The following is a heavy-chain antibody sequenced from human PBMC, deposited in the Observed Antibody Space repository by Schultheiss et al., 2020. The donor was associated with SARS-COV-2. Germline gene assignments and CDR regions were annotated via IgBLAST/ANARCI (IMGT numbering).Heavy chain of an antibody. V-gene: IGHV4-38-2*01. CDR3: ARGVSRITMIVVIVTGGLYYFDY. J-gene: IGHJ4*02. Sequence: SETLSLTCAVSGYSISSGYYWGWIRQPPGKALEWIGEINHSGSTNYNPSLKSRVTISVDTSKNQFSLKLSSVTAADTAVYYCARGVSRITMIVVIVTGGLYYFDYWGQGTLVTVSS. D-gene: IGHD3-22*01. CDR2: INHSGST. CDR1: GYSISSGYY.